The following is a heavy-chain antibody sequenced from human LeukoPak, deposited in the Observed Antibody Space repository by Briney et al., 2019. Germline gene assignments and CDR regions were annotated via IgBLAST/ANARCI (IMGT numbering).Heavy chain of an antibody. D-gene: IGHD6-19*01. Sequence: GGSLRLSCAASGFTLSSYWMIWVRRAPGKGLEWVANIKQDGSEISYVDSVKGRFTISRDNAKNSLYLQMNSLRAEDTAVYYCASQPQWLATYIDYWGQGTLVTVSS. J-gene: IGHJ4*02. V-gene: IGHV3-7*03. CDR2: IKQDGSEI. CDR1: GFTLSSYW. CDR3: ASQPQWLATYIDY.